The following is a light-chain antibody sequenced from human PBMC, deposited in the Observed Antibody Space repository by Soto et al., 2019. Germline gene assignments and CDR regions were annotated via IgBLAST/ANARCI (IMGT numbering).Light chain of an antibody. V-gene: IGKV3-20*01. J-gene: IGKJ4*01. CDR3: QQYGSSPLT. CDR1: QRVSSSY. Sequence: EIVLTQSPGTLSLSPGESATLSCRASQRVSSSYLAWYQHKPGQAPRLLIYGASSRATGIPDSFSGSGSGTDFTLTIIRLEPEDFAVYYCQQYGSSPLTFGGGTKVELK. CDR2: GAS.